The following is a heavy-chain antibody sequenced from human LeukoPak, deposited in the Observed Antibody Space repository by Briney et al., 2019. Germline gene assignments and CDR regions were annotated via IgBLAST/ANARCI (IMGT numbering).Heavy chain of an antibody. D-gene: IGHD6-13*01. CDR1: GGSISSYY. Sequence: SETLSLTCTVSGGSISSYYWSWIRQPPGKGLEWIGYIYYSGSTNYNPSLKSRVTISVDTSKNQFSLKLSSVTAADTAVYYCARQSGEQQLDYWGQGTLVTVSS. CDR3: ARQSGEQQLDY. CDR2: IYYSGST. J-gene: IGHJ4*02. V-gene: IGHV4-59*08.